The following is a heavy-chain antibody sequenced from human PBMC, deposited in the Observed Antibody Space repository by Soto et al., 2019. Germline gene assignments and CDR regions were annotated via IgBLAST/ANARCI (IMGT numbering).Heavy chain of an antibody. CDR2: ISGSGGST. CDR1: GFTFSSYA. J-gene: IGHJ4*02. V-gene: IGHV3-23*01. Sequence: EVQLLESGGGLVQPGGSLRLSCAASGFTFSSYAMSWVRQAPGKGLEWVSAISGSGGSTYYADSVKGRITNSRDNSNNTLHLQMNSLRAEDTAVYYCANVPSSEQWREYYCDYWGQGTLVTVSS. CDR3: ANVPSSEQWREYYCDY. D-gene: IGHD6-19*01.